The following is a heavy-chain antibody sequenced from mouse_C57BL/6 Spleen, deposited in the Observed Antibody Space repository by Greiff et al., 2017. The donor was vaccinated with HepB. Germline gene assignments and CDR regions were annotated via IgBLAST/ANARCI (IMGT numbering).Heavy chain of an antibody. D-gene: IGHD1-1*01. J-gene: IGHJ2*01. CDR3: ARSLTTVVLDY. CDR2: INPYNGGT. CDR1: GYTFTDYY. V-gene: IGHV1-19*01. Sequence: EVQLQQSGPVLVKPGASVKMSCKASGYTFTDYYMNWVKQSHGKSLEWIGVINPYNGGTSYNQKFKGKATLTVDKSSSTAYMELNSLTSEDSAVYYCARSLTTVVLDYWGQGTTLTVSS.